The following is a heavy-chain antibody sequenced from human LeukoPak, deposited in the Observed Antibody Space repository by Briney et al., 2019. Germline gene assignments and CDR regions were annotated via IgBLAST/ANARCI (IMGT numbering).Heavy chain of an antibody. V-gene: IGHV3-48*01. D-gene: IGHD3-16*01. J-gene: IGHJ3*02. CDR1: GFTFSSYA. Sequence: GGSLRLSCVASGFTFSSYAIHWIRQAPGKGLEWVSYISSSGTIYNADSVKGRFTISSDNAKNSLYLQMNSLRAEDTAVYYCARDPWGGDAFDIWGQGTMVTVSS. CDR2: ISSSGTI. CDR3: ARDPWGGDAFDI.